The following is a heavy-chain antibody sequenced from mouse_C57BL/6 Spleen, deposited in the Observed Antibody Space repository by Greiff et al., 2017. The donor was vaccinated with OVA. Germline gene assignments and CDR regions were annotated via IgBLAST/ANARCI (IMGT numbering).Heavy chain of an antibody. J-gene: IGHJ3*01. CDR3: AIGYDYASMDY. CDR1: GYTFTSYW. D-gene: IGHD2-4*01. V-gene: IGHV1-74*01. CDR2: IHPSDSDT. Sequence: VQLQQPGAELVKPGASVKVSCKASGYTFTSYWMHWVKQRPGQVLEWIGRIHPSDSDTNYNQKFKGKATLTVDKSSSTAYMQLSSLTSEDSAVYYCAIGYDYASMDYWGQGTLVTVSA.